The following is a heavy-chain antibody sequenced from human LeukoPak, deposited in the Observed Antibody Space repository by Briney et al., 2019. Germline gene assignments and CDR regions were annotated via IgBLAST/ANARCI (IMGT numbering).Heavy chain of an antibody. V-gene: IGHV3-48*01. CDR3: ARDHNYAFDN. J-gene: IGHJ4*02. Sequence: GGSLRLSCTASGFPFIEYSMNWVRQVPGEGLEWISYIGIDSGNTKYADSVRGRFTISADKANNSLYLQMNSLRVEDTAVYYCARDHNYAFDNWGQGTLVSVAS. D-gene: IGHD1-1*01. CDR2: IGIDSGNT. CDR1: GFPFIEYS.